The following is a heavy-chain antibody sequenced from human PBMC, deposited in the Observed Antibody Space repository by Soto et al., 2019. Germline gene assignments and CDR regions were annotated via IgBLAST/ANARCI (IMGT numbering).Heavy chain of an antibody. CDR1: GFTFSSYA. D-gene: IGHD5-12*01. CDR3: ARDQSWGGYDYWVGGMDV. V-gene: IGHV3-30-3*01. Sequence: QVQLVESGGGVVQPGRSLRLSCAASGFTFSSYAMHWVRQAPGKGLEWVAVISYDGSNKYYADSVKGRFTISRDNSKNTLYLQMNSLRAEDTAVYYCARDQSWGGYDYWVGGMDVW. J-gene: IGHJ6*01. CDR2: ISYDGSNK.